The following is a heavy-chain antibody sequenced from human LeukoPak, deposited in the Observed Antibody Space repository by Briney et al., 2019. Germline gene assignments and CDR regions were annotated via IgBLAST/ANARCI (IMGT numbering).Heavy chain of an antibody. D-gene: IGHD2-2*01. Sequence: SVKVSCKASGGTFSSYAISWVRQAPGQGLEWMGGIIPIFGTANYAQKFQDRVTITADESTSTAYMELSSLRSEDTAIYYCASRLYCSNTRCRNFPFAYWGQGTLVTVSS. V-gene: IGHV1-69*13. CDR3: ASRLYCSNTRCRNFPFAY. CDR2: IIPIFGTA. J-gene: IGHJ4*02. CDR1: GGTFSSYA.